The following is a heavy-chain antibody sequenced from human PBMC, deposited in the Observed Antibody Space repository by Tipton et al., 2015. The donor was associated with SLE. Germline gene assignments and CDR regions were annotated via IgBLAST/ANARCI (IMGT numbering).Heavy chain of an antibody. V-gene: IGHV3-7*01. CDR2: IKQDGSEK. Sequence: GSLRLSCAASGFTFSSYGMHWVRQAPGKGLEWVANIKQDGSEKYYVDSVRGRFTISRDNAKNSLYLQMNSLRAEDTAVYYCALGYQPDYYYYGMDVWGQGTTVTVSS. CDR1: GFTFSSYG. CDR3: ALGYQPDYYYYGMDV. D-gene: IGHD2-2*01. J-gene: IGHJ6*02.